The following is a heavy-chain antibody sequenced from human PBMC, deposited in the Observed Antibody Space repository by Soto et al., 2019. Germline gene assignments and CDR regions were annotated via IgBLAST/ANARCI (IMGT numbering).Heavy chain of an antibody. CDR3: AGAVPFCLGP. D-gene: IGHD3-16*01. CDR1: GGSISSNEW. Sequence: QVQLQESGPGLVKPSGTLSLTCAVSGGSISSNEWWSWVRQPPGKGLEWIGEIYDSVTTNYNPSLKSRVTISIDKSKKQFSPKLTSVTAADTAVYYCAGAVPFCLGPWGQGTLVTVSS. CDR2: IYDSVTT. J-gene: IGHJ5*02. V-gene: IGHV4-4*02.